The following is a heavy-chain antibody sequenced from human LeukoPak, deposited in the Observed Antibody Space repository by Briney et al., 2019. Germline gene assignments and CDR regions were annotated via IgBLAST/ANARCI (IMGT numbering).Heavy chain of an antibody. Sequence: GGSLRLSCAASGFTFSSYAMSWVRQAPGKGLEWVSAISGSGGSTYYADSVKGRFTISRDNAKNSLYLQMNSLRAEDTAVYYCAREDYYDSSGYYDYFDYWGQGTLVTVSS. CDR2: ISGSGGST. D-gene: IGHD3-22*01. CDR1: GFTFSSYA. V-gene: IGHV3-23*01. J-gene: IGHJ4*02. CDR3: AREDYYDSSGYYDYFDY.